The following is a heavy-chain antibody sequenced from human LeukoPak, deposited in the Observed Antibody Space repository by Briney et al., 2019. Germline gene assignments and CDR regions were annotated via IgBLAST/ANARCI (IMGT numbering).Heavy chain of an antibody. J-gene: IGHJ4*02. V-gene: IGHV3-11*01. D-gene: IGHD2-8*01. CDR1: GFTFSDYY. CDR2: ISSSGTTI. Sequence: GGSLRLSCAASGFTFSDYYMSWIRQAPGKGLEWVSYISSSGTTIYYADSVKGRFTISRDNAKNSLYLQMNSLRAEDTAVYYCARDWGVQNMYYFDYWGQGTQVTVSS. CDR3: ARDWGVQNMYYFDY.